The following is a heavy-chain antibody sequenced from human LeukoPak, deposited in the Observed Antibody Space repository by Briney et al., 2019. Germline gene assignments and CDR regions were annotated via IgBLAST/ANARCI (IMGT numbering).Heavy chain of an antibody. CDR2: ISSSSSTL. D-gene: IGHD1-14*01. J-gene: IGHJ6*03. V-gene: IGHV3-48*01. CDR1: GFTFSSYS. Sequence: PGGSLRLSCAASGFTFSSYSMNWVRQAPGKGLEWVSYISSSSSTLYYADSVKGRFTISRDNAKNSLYLQMNSLRAEDTAVYYCIRTGYYYYYYMDVWGKGTTVTISS. CDR3: IRTGYYYYYYMDV.